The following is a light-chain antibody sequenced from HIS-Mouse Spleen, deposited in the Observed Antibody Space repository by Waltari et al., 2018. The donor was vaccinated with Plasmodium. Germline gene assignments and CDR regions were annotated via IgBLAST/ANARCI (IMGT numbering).Light chain of an antibody. CDR3: QQYNNWSFT. J-gene: IGKJ3*01. CDR1: QSVSSN. CDR2: GAS. Sequence: EIVMTQSPATLYVSPGERATHSCRASQSVSSNLAWYQQKPGQAPRLLIYGASTRATGIPARFSGSGSGTEFTLTISSLQSEDFAVYYCQQYNNWSFTFGPGTKVDIK. V-gene: IGKV3-15*01.